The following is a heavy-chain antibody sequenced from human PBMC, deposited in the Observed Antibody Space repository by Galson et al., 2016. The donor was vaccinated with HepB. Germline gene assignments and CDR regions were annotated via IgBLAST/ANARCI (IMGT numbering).Heavy chain of an antibody. D-gene: IGHD3-10*01. J-gene: IGHJ4*02. CDR2: ISSSTSYI. CDR1: GVTFSNYN. V-gene: IGHV3-21*01. CDR3: VYYYGSGSYYKSDY. Sequence: SLRLSCAASGVTFSNYNMNWVRQAPGKGLEWVSSISSSTSYIYYADSVKGRFTISRDSAKNSLYLHMNSLRAEDTAVYYCVYYYGSGSYYKSDYWGQGTPVTVSS.